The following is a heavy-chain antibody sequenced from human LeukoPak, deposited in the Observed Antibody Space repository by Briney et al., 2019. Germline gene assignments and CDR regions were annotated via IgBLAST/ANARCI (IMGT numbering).Heavy chain of an antibody. J-gene: IGHJ4*02. D-gene: IGHD5-12*01. CDR3: AKPEYSAYGYFDY. Sequence: LSLTCAVYGGSFSGYYWSWIRQAPGKGLEWVSYISSSSSYTNYADSVRGRFTISRDNSKNTLYLQMNSLRAEDTAVYHCAKPEYSAYGYFDYWGRGTLVTVSS. V-gene: IGHV3-11*03. CDR2: ISSSSSYT. CDR1: GGSFSGYY.